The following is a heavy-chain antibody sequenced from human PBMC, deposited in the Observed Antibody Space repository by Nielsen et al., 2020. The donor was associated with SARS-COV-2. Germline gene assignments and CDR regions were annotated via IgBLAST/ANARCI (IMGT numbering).Heavy chain of an antibody. CDR2: MNPNSGGT. CDR1: GYTFTSYD. J-gene: IGHJ6*02. CDR3: ARARATIFGLVMSYGMDV. V-gene: IGHV1-2*02. Sequence: ASVKVSCKASGYTFTSYDINWVRQATGQGLEWMGWMNPNSGGTNYAQKFQGTVTMTRDASISTVYMELTSDDTAVYYCARARATIFGLVMSYGMDVWGQGTTVTVSS. D-gene: IGHD3/OR15-3a*01.